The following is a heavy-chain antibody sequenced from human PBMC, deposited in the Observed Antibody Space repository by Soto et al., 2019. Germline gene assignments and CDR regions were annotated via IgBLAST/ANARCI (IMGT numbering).Heavy chain of an antibody. CDR3: ARGTIKPGDMVRGVIIGPYYFDY. J-gene: IGHJ4*02. V-gene: IGHV4-31*03. CDR2: IYYSGST. D-gene: IGHD3-10*01. Sequence: SETLSLTCTVSGGSISSGGYYWSWIRQHPGKGLEWIGYIYYSGSTYYNPSLKSRVTISVDTSKNQFSLKLSSVTAADTAVYYCARGTIKPGDMVRGVIIGPYYFDYWGQGTLVTVSS. CDR1: GGSISSGGYY.